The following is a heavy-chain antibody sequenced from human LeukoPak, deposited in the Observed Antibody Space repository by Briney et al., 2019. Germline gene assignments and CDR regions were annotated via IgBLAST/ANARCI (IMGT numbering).Heavy chain of an antibody. V-gene: IGHV4-59*08. CDR2: IYNSGRT. D-gene: IGHD1-26*01. J-gene: IGHJ4*02. Sequence: SEALSLTCTVSGGSISNYYWSWIRQPPGKGLEWIGYIYNSGRTNYDPSLKSRVTISVDTSKNQFSLRLSSVTAADTAMYYCARQLDRSPWVDYWGQGTLVTVSS. CDR1: GGSISNYY. CDR3: ARQLDRSPWVDY.